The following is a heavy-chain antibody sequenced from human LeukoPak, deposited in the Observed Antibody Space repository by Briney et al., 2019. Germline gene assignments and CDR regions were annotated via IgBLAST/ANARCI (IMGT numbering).Heavy chain of an antibody. V-gene: IGHV4-59*01. CDR2: IYYSGST. J-gene: IGHJ4*02. CDR1: GGSISGYY. CDR3: AGGGNYDILTGYQGY. Sequence: PSETLSLTCTVSGGSISGYYWSWIRQPPGKGLEWIGYIYYSGSTNYNPSLKSRVTISVDTSKNQFSLKLSSVTAADTAVYYCAGGGNYDILTGYQGYWGQGTLVTVSS. D-gene: IGHD3-9*01.